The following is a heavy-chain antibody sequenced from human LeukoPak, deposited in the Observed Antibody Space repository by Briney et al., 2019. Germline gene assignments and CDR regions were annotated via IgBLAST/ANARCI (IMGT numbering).Heavy chain of an antibody. J-gene: IGHJ4*02. CDR3: ARDYYGSGSYPDY. CDR2: IYYSGST. CDR1: GGSISSGGYY. V-gene: IGHV4-30-4*01. D-gene: IGHD3-10*01. Sequence: SETLSLTRTVSGGSISSGGYYWSWIRQPPGKGLEWIGYIYYSGSTYYNPSLKSRVTISVDMSKNQFSLKLSSVTAADTAVYYCARDYYGSGSYPDYWGQGTLVTVSS.